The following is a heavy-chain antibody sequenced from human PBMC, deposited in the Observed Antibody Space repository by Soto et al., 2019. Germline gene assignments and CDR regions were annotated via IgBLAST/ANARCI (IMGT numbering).Heavy chain of an antibody. CDR2: IYYSGST. V-gene: IGHV4-31*03. CDR3: ASLIVVVPAARGYGWFDP. D-gene: IGHD2-2*01. Sequence: PSETLSLTCTVSGGSISSGGYYWSWIRQHPGKGLEWIEYIYYSGSTYYNPSLKSRVTISVDTSKNQFSLKLSSVTAADTAVYYCASLIVVVPAARGYGWFDPWGQGTLVTVSS. CDR1: GGSISSGGYY. J-gene: IGHJ5*02.